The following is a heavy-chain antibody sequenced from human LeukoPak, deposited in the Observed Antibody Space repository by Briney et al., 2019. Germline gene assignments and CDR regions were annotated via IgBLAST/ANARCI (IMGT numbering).Heavy chain of an antibody. CDR3: ARDLRIVSGSYLDY. V-gene: IGHV3-48*04. CDR2: ISSSSSAI. J-gene: IGHJ4*02. D-gene: IGHD1-26*01. CDR1: GFSFSTSS. Sequence: GGSLRLSCAASGFSFSTSSMNWVRQAPGRGLEWISYISSSSSAIYYADSVKGRFISSRDNTKNSLYLQMNSLRAEDTAIYYCARDLRIVSGSYLDYWGQGTLVTVSS.